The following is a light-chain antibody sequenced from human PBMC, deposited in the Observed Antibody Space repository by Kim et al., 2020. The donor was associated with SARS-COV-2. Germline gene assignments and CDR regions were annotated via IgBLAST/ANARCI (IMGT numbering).Light chain of an antibody. CDR1: QAISYA. Sequence: ASVVDSVAITCRASQAISYALAWYQQKPGTAPKVLVYAASKLQTGVPSRFSGSGSGTDYTLSISSLQPEDFATYYCQQYYNAPYSFGQGTKVDIK. V-gene: IGKV1-NL1*01. CDR2: AAS. CDR3: QQYYNAPYS. J-gene: IGKJ2*01.